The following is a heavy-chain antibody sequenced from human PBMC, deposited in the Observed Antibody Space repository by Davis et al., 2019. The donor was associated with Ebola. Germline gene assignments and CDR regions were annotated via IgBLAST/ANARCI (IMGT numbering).Heavy chain of an antibody. D-gene: IGHD6-25*01. CDR3: AKDSGWQMSP. CDR1: GFSFSNYD. Sequence: LSLTCAASGFSFSNYDMHWVRQAPGRGLEWMSFIRYDGSNKYYADSVKGRFTISRDNSKNRLYLQINSLRAEDTAVYYCAKDSGWQMSPWGQGTLVTVSS. V-gene: IGHV3-30*02. CDR2: IRYDGSNK. J-gene: IGHJ5*02.